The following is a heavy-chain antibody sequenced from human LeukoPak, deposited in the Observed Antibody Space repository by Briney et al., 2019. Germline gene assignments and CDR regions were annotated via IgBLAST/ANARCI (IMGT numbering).Heavy chain of an antibody. CDR1: GFTFSTYV. Sequence: GGSLRLSCAASGFTFSTYVMSWVRQAPGKGLEWVSAISGSGGSTYYADSVKGRFTISRDNSKNTLYLQMNSLGVDDKAVYYCAKGNWRYFDYWGQGTLVTVSS. CDR2: ISGSGGST. V-gene: IGHV3-23*01. J-gene: IGHJ4*02. CDR3: AKGNWRYFDY. D-gene: IGHD1-1*01.